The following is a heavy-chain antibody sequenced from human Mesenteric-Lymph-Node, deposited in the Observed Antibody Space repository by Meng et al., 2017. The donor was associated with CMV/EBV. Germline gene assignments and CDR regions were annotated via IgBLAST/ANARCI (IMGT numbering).Heavy chain of an antibody. CDR1: GFTFTSYA. V-gene: IGHV3-48*04. J-gene: IGHJ3*02. Sequence: GESLKISCAASGFTFTSYALHWVRQAPGKGLEWISYISRSSGIKYYADSVKGRCTISRDNAKNSVYLQMNSLRAEDTAVYFCARVYDFWSASTSGSFDIWGQGTRVTVSS. CDR2: ISRSSGIK. D-gene: IGHD3-3*01. CDR3: ARVYDFWSASTSGSFDI.